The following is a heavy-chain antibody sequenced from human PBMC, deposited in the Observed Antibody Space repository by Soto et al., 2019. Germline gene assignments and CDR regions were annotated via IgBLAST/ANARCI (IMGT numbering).Heavy chain of an antibody. J-gene: IGHJ6*04. D-gene: IGHD6-13*01. CDR3: ARLIAAAGYGGSYYYYGMDV. CDR1: GGSISSSNW. V-gene: IGHV4-4*02. Sequence: QVQLQESRPGLVKPSGTLSLTCAVSGGSISSSNWWSWVRQPPRKGLEWIGEIYHSGSTNYNPSLKSRVTISVDKSKNEFPLKLSSVTAADSAVYYCARLIAAAGYGGSYYYYGMDVCGDGTTVTVSS. CDR2: IYHSGST.